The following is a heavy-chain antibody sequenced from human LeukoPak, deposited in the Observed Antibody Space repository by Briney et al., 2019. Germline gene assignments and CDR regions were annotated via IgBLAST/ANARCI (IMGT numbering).Heavy chain of an antibody. CDR3: ARHYYDSSGYFYQDY. Sequence: SETLSLTCTVSGGSISSYYWSWIRQPPGKGLEWVGYIYYSGSTNYNPSLKSRVTISVDTSKNQFSLKLSSVTAADTAVYYRARHYYDSSGYFYQDYWGQGTLVTVSS. CDR2: IYYSGST. D-gene: IGHD3-22*01. V-gene: IGHV4-59*08. J-gene: IGHJ4*02. CDR1: GGSISSYY.